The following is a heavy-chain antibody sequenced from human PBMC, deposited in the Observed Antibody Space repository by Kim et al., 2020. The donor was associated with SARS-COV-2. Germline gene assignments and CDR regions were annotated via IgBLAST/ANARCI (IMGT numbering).Heavy chain of an antibody. D-gene: IGHD6-13*01. V-gene: IGHV1-2*02. CDR2: GGT. CDR3: ARWGSSLDF. Sequence: GGTNYAQKVQGRVTMTRDTAISTAYMELSRLRSDDTAVYYCARWGSSLDFWGQGTLVTVSS. J-gene: IGHJ4*02.